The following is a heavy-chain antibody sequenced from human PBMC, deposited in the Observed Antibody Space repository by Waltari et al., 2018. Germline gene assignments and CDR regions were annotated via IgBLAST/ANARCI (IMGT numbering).Heavy chain of an antibody. J-gene: IGHJ3*02. CDR1: GDKFSTYW. CDR3: ARREHDYDYVGGSYRRVIDTFDI. V-gene: IGHV5-51*03. Sequence: EVRLVQSGAEVKKPGESLKISCKGSGDKFSTYWIGWVRQMPGKGLEWIGSILGGDSGNRYSPSFRGQVTMSGDKSINTAYLQGSSLKASDTAMYYCARREHDYDYVGGSYRRVIDTFDIWGQGTRVTVSS. D-gene: IGHD3-16*02. CDR2: ILGGDSGN.